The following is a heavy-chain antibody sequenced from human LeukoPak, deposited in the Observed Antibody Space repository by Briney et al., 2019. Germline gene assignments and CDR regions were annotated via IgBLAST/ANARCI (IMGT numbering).Heavy chain of an antibody. CDR2: ISSSSSYI. D-gene: IGHD1-26*01. V-gene: IGHV3-21*01. CDR3: AREEWELYAFDI. Sequence: GGSLRLSCAASGFTFSSYSMNWVRQAPGKGLEWVSSISSSSSYIYYADSVKGRFTISRDNAKNSLYLQMYSLRAEDTAVYYCAREEWELYAFDIWGQGTMVTVSS. J-gene: IGHJ3*02. CDR1: GFTFSSYS.